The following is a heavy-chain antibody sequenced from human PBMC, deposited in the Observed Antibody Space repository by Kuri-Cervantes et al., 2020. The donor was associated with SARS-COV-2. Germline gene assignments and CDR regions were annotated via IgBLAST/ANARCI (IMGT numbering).Heavy chain of an antibody. Sequence: GESLKISCAASGFTFSSYWMSWVRQAPGKGLGWVANIKQDGGEKYYVDSVKGRFTISRDNAKNSLYLQMNSLRAEDTAVYYCARVIPAAILLTGSGSNWLDPWGQGTLVTVSS. CDR3: ARVIPAAILLTGSGSNWLDP. D-gene: IGHD2-2*01. V-gene: IGHV3-7*01. CDR1: GFTFSSYW. J-gene: IGHJ5*02. CDR2: IKQDGGEK.